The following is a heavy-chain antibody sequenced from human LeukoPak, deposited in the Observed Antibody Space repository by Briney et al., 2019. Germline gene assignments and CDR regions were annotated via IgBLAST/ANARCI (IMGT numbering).Heavy chain of an antibody. J-gene: IGHJ4*02. CDR3: AKVPNSSGRSIVFDY. Sequence: GGSLRLSCAASGFTFSSYAMSWVRQAPGKGLEWVSAISGNGGSTYYADSVKGRFTISSVNSKNTLYLQMNSLRAEDTAVYYGAKVPNSSGRSIVFDYWGQGTLVTVSS. V-gene: IGHV3-23*01. CDR2: ISGNGGST. CDR1: GFTFSSYA. D-gene: IGHD6-19*01.